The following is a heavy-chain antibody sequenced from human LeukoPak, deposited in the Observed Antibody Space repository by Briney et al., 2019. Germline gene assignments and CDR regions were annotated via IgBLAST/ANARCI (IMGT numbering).Heavy chain of an antibody. CDR1: GGSIRSSYYY. J-gene: IGHJ5*02. Sequence: SETLSLTCTVSGGSIRSSYYYGGWIRQPPGKVLEWIGSIYDSGSTYYNPSLNRRVTISVDTYKNQFCLKLNYVTAADTAVYYCARHYGPWGQGTLVTVSS. V-gene: IGHV4-39*01. CDR3: ARHYGP. D-gene: IGHD3-10*01. CDR2: IYDSGST.